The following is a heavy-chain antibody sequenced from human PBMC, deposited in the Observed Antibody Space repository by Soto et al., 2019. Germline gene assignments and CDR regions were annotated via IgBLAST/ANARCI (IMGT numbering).Heavy chain of an antibody. CDR3: ARVGGCSGGSCYDVGTFDI. V-gene: IGHV1-18*01. J-gene: IGHJ3*02. D-gene: IGHD2-15*01. CDR2: ISAYNGNT. Sequence: ASVKVSCKASGYTFTSYGISWVRQAPGQGLEWMGWISAYNGNTNYAQKLQGRVTITRDTSASTAYMELSSLRSEDTAVYYCARVGGCSGGSCYDVGTFDIWGQGTMVTVSS. CDR1: GYTFTSYG.